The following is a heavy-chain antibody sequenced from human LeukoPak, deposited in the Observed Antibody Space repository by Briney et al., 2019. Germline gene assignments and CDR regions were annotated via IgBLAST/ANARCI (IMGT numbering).Heavy chain of an antibody. CDR1: GFTFDDYG. V-gene: IGHV3-20*04. D-gene: IGHD1-7*01. CDR2: INWNSGST. CDR3: ARRNWNSGWFDP. Sequence: GGSLRLSCAASGFTFDDYGMSWVRQAPGKGLEWVSGINWNSGSTGYADSVKGRFTISRDNAKNSLYLQMSSLRAEDTGFYYCARRNWNSGWFDPWGQGTLVTVSS. J-gene: IGHJ5*02.